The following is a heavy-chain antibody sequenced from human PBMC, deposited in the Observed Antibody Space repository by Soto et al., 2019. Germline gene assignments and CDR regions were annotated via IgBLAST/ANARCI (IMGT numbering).Heavy chain of an antibody. D-gene: IGHD3-16*02. V-gene: IGHV4-59*01. CDR3: ASGSDHLGELSTNTY. CDR2: IYYSGST. Sequence: SETLSLTCTVSGGSISSYYWSWIRQHPGKGLEWIGYIYYSGSTYYNPSLKSRVTISVDTSKNQFSLKLSSVTAADTAVYYCASGSDHLGELSTNTYWGQGTLVTVSS. CDR1: GGSISSYY. J-gene: IGHJ4*02.